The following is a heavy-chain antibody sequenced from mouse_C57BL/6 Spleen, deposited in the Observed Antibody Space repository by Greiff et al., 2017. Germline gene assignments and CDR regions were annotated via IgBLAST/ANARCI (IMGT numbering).Heavy chain of an antibody. CDR1: GYSITSGYY. V-gene: IGHV3-6*01. CDR3: AHLGGGNY. CDR2: IIYDGSN. Sequence: VQLQQSGPGLVKPSQSLSLTCSVPGYSITSGYYWNWIRQFPGNKLEWMGYIIYDGSNNSNPSLNNRISITRDTSKNQFFLKLNSVTTEDTATYYCAHLGGGNYWGQGTTLTVSS. J-gene: IGHJ2*01. D-gene: IGHD4-1*01.